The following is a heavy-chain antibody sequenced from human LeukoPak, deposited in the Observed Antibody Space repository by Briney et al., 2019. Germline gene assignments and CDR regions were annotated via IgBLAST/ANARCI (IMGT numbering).Heavy chain of an antibody. CDR3: AREPGANSFDS. CDR1: GGSISNYF. Sequence: SETLSLTCTVSGGSISNYFWTWIRQPAGKGLEWIGHIYSSGTTNYNPSFKSRVTMSVDSSKNQFSLKLSSVTAADTAAYYCAREPGANSFDSWGQGTLVTVSS. V-gene: IGHV4-4*07. CDR2: IYSSGTT. D-gene: IGHD4/OR15-4a*01. J-gene: IGHJ5*01.